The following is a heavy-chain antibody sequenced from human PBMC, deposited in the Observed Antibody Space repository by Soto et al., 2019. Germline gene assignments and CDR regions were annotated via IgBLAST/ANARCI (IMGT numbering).Heavy chain of an antibody. Sequence: EVQLLESGGGLVQPGGSLRLSCAASGFTFSDYAMNWVRQAPGKGLEWVSGTSGSGGDTYYAYSVNGRFTISGDNSKNTLYLQMSSLRADDTAVYLCAKGGCSGVSCGWFDPWGQGTLVTVSS. D-gene: IGHD2-15*01. CDR3: AKGGCSGVSCGWFDP. CDR1: GFTFSDYA. J-gene: IGHJ5*02. V-gene: IGHV3-23*01. CDR2: TSGSGGDT.